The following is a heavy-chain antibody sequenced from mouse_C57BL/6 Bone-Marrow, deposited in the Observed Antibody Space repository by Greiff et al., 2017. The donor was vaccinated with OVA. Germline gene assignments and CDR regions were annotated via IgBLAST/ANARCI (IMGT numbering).Heavy chain of an antibody. CDR3: AETGYYAMDY. J-gene: IGHJ4*01. CDR2: IYPGSGNT. D-gene: IGHD4-1*01. Sequence: VQLKQSGAELVRPGASVKLSCKASGFTFTDYYINWVKQRPGQGLEWIARIYPGSGNTYYNEKFKGKATLTAEKSSSTAYMQLSGLTSEDSAVSFCAETGYYAMDYWGQGTSVTVSS. V-gene: IGHV1-76*01. CDR1: GFTFTDYY.